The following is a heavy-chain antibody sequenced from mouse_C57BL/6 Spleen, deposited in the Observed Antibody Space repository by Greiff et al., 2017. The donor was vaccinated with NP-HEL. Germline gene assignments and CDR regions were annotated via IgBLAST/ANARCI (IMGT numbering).Heavy chain of an antibody. Sequence: QVQLKESGTELVKPGASVKLSCKASGYTFTSYWMHWVKQRPGQGLEWIGNINPSNGGTNYNEKFKSKATLTVDKSSSTAYMQLSSLTSEDSAVYYCAREVYYYGSSCFDYWGQGTTLTVSS. J-gene: IGHJ2*01. CDR3: AREVYYYGSSCFDY. D-gene: IGHD1-1*01. V-gene: IGHV1-53*01. CDR1: GYTFTSYW. CDR2: INPSNGGT.